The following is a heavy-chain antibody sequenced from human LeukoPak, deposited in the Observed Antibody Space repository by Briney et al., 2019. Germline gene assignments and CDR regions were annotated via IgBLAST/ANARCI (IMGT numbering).Heavy chain of an antibody. D-gene: IGHD2-2*02. CDR1: GFTFSDYY. V-gene: IGHV3-11*01. Sequence: PGGSLRLSCAASGFTFSDYYMSWIRQAPGKGLEWLSYISSSSGTIYDADSVKGRFTISRDNAKNLVYLQMNSLRAEDTAVYYCVRDGGKYCSSTGCHSGYYYYGMDVWGQGTTVTVSS. CDR2: ISSSSGTI. CDR3: VRDGGKYCSSTGCHSGYYYYGMDV. J-gene: IGHJ6*02.